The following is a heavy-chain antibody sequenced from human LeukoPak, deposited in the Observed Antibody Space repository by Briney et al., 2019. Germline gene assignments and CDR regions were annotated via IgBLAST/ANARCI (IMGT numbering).Heavy chain of an antibody. D-gene: IGHD2-2*01. J-gene: IGHJ6*02. Sequence: GGSLRLSCAASGFTFSSYAMHWVRQAPGKGLEWVAVISYDGSNKYYADSVKGRFTISRDNSKNTLHLQMNSLRAEDTAVYYCASGGHIVVVPAATPGMDVWGQGTTVTVSS. CDR2: ISYDGSNK. CDR3: ASGGHIVVVPAATPGMDV. V-gene: IGHV3-30-3*01. CDR1: GFTFSSYA.